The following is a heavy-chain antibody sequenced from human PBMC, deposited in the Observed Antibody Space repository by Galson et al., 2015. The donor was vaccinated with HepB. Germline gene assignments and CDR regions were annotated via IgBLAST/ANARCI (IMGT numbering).Heavy chain of an antibody. V-gene: IGHV3-7*03. CDR2: IKKDGSDR. CDR3: ARDLILVVLGAVFDN. CDR1: GFTFSDHA. J-gene: IGHJ4*02. D-gene: IGHD2-21*01. Sequence: SLRLSCAVSGFTFSDHAMSWVRQSPGKGLEWVAYIKKDGSDRFYADSVKGRFTLSRDNAGNTLFLQMNSLRPEDTAVYYCARDLILVVLGAVFDNWGQGTLVTVSS.